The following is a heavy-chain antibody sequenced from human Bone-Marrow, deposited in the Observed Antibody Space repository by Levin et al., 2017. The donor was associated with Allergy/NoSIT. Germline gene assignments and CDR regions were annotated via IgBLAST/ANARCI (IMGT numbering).Heavy chain of an antibody. J-gene: IGHJ4*02. D-gene: IGHD3-10*01. CDR3: ASLSYDYGAGTHPDEDY. Sequence: KPSETLSLTCSVSGASITSGDHYWSWIRQSPGKGLEWIGYIYYSGSTYYNPSLMTRITISLDPSKNHFSLKLRTVTVADTAVYYCASLSYDYGAGTHPDEDYWGEGALVIVSS. V-gene: IGHV4-30-4*01. CDR1: GASITSGDHY. CDR2: IYYSGST.